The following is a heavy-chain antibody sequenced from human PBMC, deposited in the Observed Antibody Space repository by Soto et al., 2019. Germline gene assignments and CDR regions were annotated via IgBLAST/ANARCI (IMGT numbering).Heavy chain of an antibody. V-gene: IGHV3-23*01. CDR2: MSGSGGST. Sequence: EVQLLESGGGLVQPGGSLRLSCAASGFTFSSYAMTWVRQVPGKGLEWVSGMSGSGGSTYYADSVKGRFTSSRDTSKNTLYLQMNSLRAEDTAVYYCANAQYSGDDISLNLYSGGQGTLVTVSS. CDR3: ANAQYSGDDISLNLYS. J-gene: IGHJ5*01. D-gene: IGHD5-12*01. CDR1: GFTFSSYA.